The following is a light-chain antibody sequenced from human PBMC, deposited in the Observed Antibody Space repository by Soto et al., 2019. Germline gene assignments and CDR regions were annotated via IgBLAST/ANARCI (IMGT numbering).Light chain of an antibody. CDR3: AAWDDSLFGHV. CDR1: NSDIGTNT. J-gene: IGLJ1*01. V-gene: IGLV1-44*01. CDR2: SND. Sequence: QSVLTQPPSASGTPGQRVTISCSGGNSDIGTNTVNWYQQVPGAAPKLLIYSNDQRPSGVPDRFSGSKSGTSASLAISGLQSDDEADYYCAAWDDSLFGHVFGTGT.